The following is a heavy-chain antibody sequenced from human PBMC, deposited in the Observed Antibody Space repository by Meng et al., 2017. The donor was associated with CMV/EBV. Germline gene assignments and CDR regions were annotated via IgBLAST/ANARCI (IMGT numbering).Heavy chain of an antibody. Sequence: QVQLRQWGAGLLKPSETLSLTCAGYGGSFSGYYWSWIRQPPGKGLEWIGEINHSGSTNYNPSLKSRVTISVDTSKNQFSLKLSSVTAADTAVYYCARGGNWFDPWGQGTLVTASS. CDR1: GGSFSGYY. V-gene: IGHV4-34*01. CDR3: ARGGNWFDP. J-gene: IGHJ5*02. CDR2: INHSGST.